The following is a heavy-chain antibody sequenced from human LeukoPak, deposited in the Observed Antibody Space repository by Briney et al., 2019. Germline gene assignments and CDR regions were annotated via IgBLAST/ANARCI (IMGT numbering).Heavy chain of an antibody. CDR3: ARAYYYGSGSYGLDY. D-gene: IGHD3-10*01. CDR1: GGSISTYY. V-gene: IGHV4-59*01. Sequence: SETLSLTCTVSGGSISTYYWSWIRQPPGKGLEWIGYIYSSGSTNYNPSLKSRLTISVDASKNQFSLKLTSVTAADTAVYYCARAYYYGSGSYGLDYWGQGTLVTVSS. J-gene: IGHJ4*02. CDR2: IYSSGST.